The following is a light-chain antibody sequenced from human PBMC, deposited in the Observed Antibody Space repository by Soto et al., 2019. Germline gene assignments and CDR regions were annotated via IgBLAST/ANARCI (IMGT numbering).Light chain of an antibody. CDR3: CSYAGYNTLV. Sequence: QSALTQPASVSGSPGQSITISCTGTSGDVGSYNLVSWYQHHPGKAPKLIISDDNKRPSGVSNRFSGSKSGNTASLTISGLQAEDEADFYCCSYAGYNTLVFGGGTKVTVL. V-gene: IGLV2-23*01. J-gene: IGLJ2*01. CDR1: SGDVGSYNL. CDR2: DDN.